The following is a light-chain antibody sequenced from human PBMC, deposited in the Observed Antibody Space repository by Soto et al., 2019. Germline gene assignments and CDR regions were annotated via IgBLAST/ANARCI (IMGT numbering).Light chain of an antibody. Sequence: NQMPQPPSTLSASSGDRSTTTCRASQNIRNWLAWYQQKPGKAPNPLIYDASSLKSGVPARFSGSGSGTEFTLTISSLQPDDFATYYCQQYNTYSTFGQGTRLEIK. CDR3: QQYNTYST. CDR1: QNIRNW. V-gene: IGKV1-5*01. CDR2: DAS. J-gene: IGKJ5*01.